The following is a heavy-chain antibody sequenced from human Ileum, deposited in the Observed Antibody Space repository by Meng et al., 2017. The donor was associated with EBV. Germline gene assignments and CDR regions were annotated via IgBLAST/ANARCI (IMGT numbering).Heavy chain of an antibody. CDR3: ARNGDYNPGLD. CDR2: NSQRGTT. D-gene: IGHD4-17*01. J-gene: IGHJ4*02. V-gene: IGHV4-4*02. Sequence: QVELQEAGPGLVGPSGTLSLTCAVSGDSISRGSWWSWVRQAPGKWLEWIGENSQRGTTPYTPSLTSRVTISVDKSKNQFSLQLTSVTAADTAVYYCARNGDYNPGLDWGQGTLGTVAS. CDR1: GDSISRGSW.